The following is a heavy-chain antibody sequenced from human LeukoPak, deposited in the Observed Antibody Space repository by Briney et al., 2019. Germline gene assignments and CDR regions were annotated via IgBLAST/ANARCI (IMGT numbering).Heavy chain of an antibody. CDR1: GGSISSSSYY. Sequence: SETLSLTCTVSGGSISSSSYYWGWIRQPPGKGLEWIGSIYYSGSTYYNPSLKSRVTISVGTSKNQFSLKLSSVTAADTAVYYCARRGAGSSHKQFDPWGQGTLVTVSS. V-gene: IGHV4-39*01. J-gene: IGHJ5*02. CDR2: IYYSGST. D-gene: IGHD1-26*01. CDR3: ARRGAGSSHKQFDP.